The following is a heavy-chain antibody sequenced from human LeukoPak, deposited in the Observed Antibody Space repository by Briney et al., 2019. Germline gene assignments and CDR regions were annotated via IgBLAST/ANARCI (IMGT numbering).Heavy chain of an antibody. D-gene: IGHD2-15*01. Sequence: PGGSLRLSCAASGFTFSSDEMNWVRQARGKGLEWVSYISSSGSTIYYADSVKGRFTISRDNAKNSLYLQMNSLRAEDTAVYYCARSLAAYCSGGSCYSTPGYWGQGTLVTVSS. CDR2: ISSSGSTI. CDR1: GFTFSSDE. CDR3: ARSLAAYCSGGSCYSTPGY. V-gene: IGHV3-48*03. J-gene: IGHJ4*02.